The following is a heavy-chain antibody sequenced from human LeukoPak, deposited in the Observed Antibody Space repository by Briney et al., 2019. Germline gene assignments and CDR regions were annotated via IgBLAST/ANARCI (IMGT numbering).Heavy chain of an antibody. CDR3: AKDGSIAAAGTYYFYMDV. V-gene: IGHV3-30*02. CDR1: GFAFSSYG. Sequence: GGSLRLSCAASGFAFSSYGMHWVRQAPGKGLEWVAYIGYDGGNKNYADSVKGRFTISRDNSKNTLYLQMNSLRAEDTATYYCAKDGSIAAAGTYYFYMDVWGKGTTVTVSS. CDR2: IGYDGGNK. J-gene: IGHJ6*03. D-gene: IGHD6-13*01.